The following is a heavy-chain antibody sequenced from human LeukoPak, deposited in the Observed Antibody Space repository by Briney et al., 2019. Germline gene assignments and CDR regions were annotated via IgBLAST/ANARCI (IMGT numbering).Heavy chain of an antibody. V-gene: IGHV4-4*07. Sequence: PSETLSLTCTVSGGSISSYYWSWIRQPAGKGLEWIGRIYTSGSTNYNPSLKSRVTISVDTSKNQFSLKLSSVTAADTAVYYCARGPEAVVVPGTNHYYYYYYMDVWGKGTTVTVSS. CDR2: IYTSGST. CDR3: ARGPEAVVVPGTNHYYYYYYMDV. J-gene: IGHJ6*03. D-gene: IGHD2-2*01. CDR1: GGSISSYY.